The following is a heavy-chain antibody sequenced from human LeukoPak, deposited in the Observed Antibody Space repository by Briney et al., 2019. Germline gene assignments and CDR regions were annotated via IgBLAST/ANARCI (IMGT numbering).Heavy chain of an antibody. CDR2: INPNSGDT. Sequence: ASVKVSCNASGYTFTGYYMHGVRQAPGQGLEWMGWINPNSGDTKYAQKFQGRVTMTRDTSISTAYMELSRLRSDDTAVYYCATQRGSYLWGTDFDYWGQGTLVTVSS. CDR1: GYTFTGYY. CDR3: ATQRGSYLWGTDFDY. D-gene: IGHD3-16*01. V-gene: IGHV1-2*02. J-gene: IGHJ4*02.